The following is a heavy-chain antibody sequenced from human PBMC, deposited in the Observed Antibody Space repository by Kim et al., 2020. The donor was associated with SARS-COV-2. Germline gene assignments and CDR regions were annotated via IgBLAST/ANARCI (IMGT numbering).Heavy chain of an antibody. D-gene: IGHD1-1*01. CDR3: ARDTHNCDFDF. CDR1: GFIFSTYW. CDR2: INHNGNGG. V-gene: IGHV3-74*01. J-gene: IGHJ4*01. Sequence: GGSLRLSCAASGFIFSTYWMNWVRQAPGKGLEWVSRINHNGNGGSYADSVRGRFTISRDNAKNTVYLQMNSLRVEDTAVYYCARDTHNCDFDFWG.